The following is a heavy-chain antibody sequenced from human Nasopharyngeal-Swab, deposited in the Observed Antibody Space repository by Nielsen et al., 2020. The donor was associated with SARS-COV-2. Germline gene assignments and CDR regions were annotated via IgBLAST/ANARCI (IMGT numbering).Heavy chain of an antibody. CDR1: GCTLSSYA. D-gene: IGHD3-16*01. J-gene: IGHJ3*02. Sequence: SVNVSCKASGCTLSSYAISWVRQAPGQGLEWMGGIIPIFGTANYAQKFQGRVTITADESTSTAYMELSSLRSEDTAVYYCARERLGAFDIWGQGTMVTVSS. CDR2: IIPIFGTA. CDR3: ARERLGAFDI. V-gene: IGHV1-69*13.